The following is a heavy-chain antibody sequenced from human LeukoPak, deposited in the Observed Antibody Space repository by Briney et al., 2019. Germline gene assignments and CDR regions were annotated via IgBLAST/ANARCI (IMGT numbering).Heavy chain of an antibody. J-gene: IGHJ5*02. V-gene: IGHV3-7*01. D-gene: IGHD2-8*01. CDR3: ARDTVNGPFVISLDL. CDR1: GFTFSSYW. CDR2: INSADNVE. Sequence: PGGSLRLSCAASGFTFSSYWMSWVRQAPGKGPEWVAHINSADNVEYYTDSVRGRFTMSRDNAKDLLYLQMNSLRDEDTAVYYCARDTVNGPFVISLDLWGQGVLVTVSS.